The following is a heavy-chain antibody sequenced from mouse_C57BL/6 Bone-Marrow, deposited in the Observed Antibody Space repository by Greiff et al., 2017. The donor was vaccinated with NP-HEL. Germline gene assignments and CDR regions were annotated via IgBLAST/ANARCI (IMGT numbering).Heavy chain of an antibody. V-gene: IGHV1-55*01. CDR2: IYPGSGST. CDR3: ASYYGSSPGWYFDV. D-gene: IGHD1-1*01. J-gene: IGHJ1*03. Sequence: QVQLKQPGAELVKPGASVKMSCKASGYTFTSYWITWVKQRPGQGLEWIGDIYPGSGSTNYNEKFKSKATLTVDTSSSTAYMQLSSLTSEDSAVYYCASYYGSSPGWYFDVWGTGTTVTVSS. CDR1: GYTFTSYW.